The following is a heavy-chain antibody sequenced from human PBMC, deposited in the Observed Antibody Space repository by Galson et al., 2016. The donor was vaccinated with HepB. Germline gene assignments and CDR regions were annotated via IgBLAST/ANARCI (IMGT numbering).Heavy chain of an antibody. J-gene: IGHJ4*02. D-gene: IGHD6-19*01. CDR2: VNPGNGDT. CDR3: VRDPVRGWALFDY. V-gene: IGHV1-3*01. Sequence: SVKVSCKASGYTFSNHGVHWVRQAPGQRLEWMGWVNPGNGDTRYSQNFQGRATITSDTSATTVYMELNRLTSEDTAVYYCVRDPVRGWALFDYWGQGTLVTVSS. CDR1: GYTFSNHG.